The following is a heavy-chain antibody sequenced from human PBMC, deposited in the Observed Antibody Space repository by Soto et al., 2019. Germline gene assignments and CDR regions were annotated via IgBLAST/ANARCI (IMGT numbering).Heavy chain of an antibody. CDR2: ISYDGSNK. D-gene: IGHD3-10*01. V-gene: IGHV3-30*18. CDR3: AKERGMGGVDY. Sequence: VQLLESGGGLVQPGGSLRLSCAASGFTFSSYAMSWVRQAPGKGLEWVAVISYDGSNKYYADSVKGRFTISRDNSKNTLYLQMNSLRAEDTAVHYCAKERGMGGVDYWGQGTLVTVSS. CDR1: GFTFSSYA. J-gene: IGHJ4*02.